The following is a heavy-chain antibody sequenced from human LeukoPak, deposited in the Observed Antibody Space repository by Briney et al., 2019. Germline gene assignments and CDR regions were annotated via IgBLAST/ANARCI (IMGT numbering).Heavy chain of an antibody. CDR2: VLHGGTT. CDR1: GGSFVNYY. J-gene: IGHJ5*02. V-gene: IGHV4-34*12. D-gene: IGHD3-10*01. CDR3: ARDLSHYYGSVPS. Sequence: SETLSLTCAVYGGSFVNYYWGWVRQPPGKGPEWIGEVLHGGTTKYNPSLMSRVTISLDASKNQFTLRMTSVTAADTAVYYCARDLSHYYGSVPSWGQGTLVTVSS.